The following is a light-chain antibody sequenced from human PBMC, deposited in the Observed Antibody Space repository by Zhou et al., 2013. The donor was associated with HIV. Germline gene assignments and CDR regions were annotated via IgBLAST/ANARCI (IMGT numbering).Light chain of an antibody. V-gene: IGKV3-20*01. CDR2: RAS. Sequence: EIVMTQSPATLSVSPGERATLSCRASQSLGSNLAWYQQKPGQAPRLLIYRASRRSPGIPDRFSGSGSETDFTLTITRLEPEDFAVYYCQLYGTSPKFTFGQGTKLEIK. CDR1: QSLGSN. CDR3: QLYGTSPKFT. J-gene: IGKJ2*01.